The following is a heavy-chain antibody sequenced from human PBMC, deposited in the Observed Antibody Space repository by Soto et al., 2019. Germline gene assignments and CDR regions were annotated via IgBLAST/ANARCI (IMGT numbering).Heavy chain of an antibody. CDR2: ISGSGGST. D-gene: IGHD3-10*01. V-gene: IGHV3-23*01. J-gene: IGHJ6*03. Sequence: EVQLLESGGGLVQPGGSLRLSCAASGFTFANYAMSWVRQAPGKGLEWVSAISGSGGSTYYAGSVKGRFTFSRDNSKNTLYLQMNSLRAEDTAVYYCAKNGGGDYYSTTWTSGAKGPRSPSP. CDR1: GFTFANYA. CDR3: AKNGGGDYYSTTWTS.